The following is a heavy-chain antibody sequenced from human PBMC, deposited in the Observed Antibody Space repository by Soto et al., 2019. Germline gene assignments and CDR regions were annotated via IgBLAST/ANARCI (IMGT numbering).Heavy chain of an antibody. Sequence: ASVKVSCKASGYTFAGYYLHWVRQAPGQGLEWMGWINPNNGDTNHAQRFQGRVTMTRDTSISTAYMELSRLRSDDTAVYYCARILRYYDSSGYYDYWGQGTLVTVSS. V-gene: IGHV1-2*02. CDR1: GYTFAGYY. D-gene: IGHD3-22*01. CDR3: ARILRYYDSSGYYDY. CDR2: INPNNGDT. J-gene: IGHJ4*02.